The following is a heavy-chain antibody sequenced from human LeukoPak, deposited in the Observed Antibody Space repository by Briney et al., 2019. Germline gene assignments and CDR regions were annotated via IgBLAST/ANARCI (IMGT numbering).Heavy chain of an antibody. CDR3: ARVDDYDSSGYPLDV. D-gene: IGHD3-22*01. CDR1: GFTFSDYY. V-gene: IGHV3-11*01. Sequence: GGSLRLSCAASGFTFSDYYMSWIRQAPGKGLEWVSYISSSGSTIYYADSVKGRFTISRDNAKNSLYLQMSSLRAEDTAVYYCARVDDYDSSGYPLDVWGQGTTVTVSS. J-gene: IGHJ6*02. CDR2: ISSSGSTI.